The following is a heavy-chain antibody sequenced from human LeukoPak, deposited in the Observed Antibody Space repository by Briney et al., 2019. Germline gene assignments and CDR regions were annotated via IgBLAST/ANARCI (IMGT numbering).Heavy chain of an antibody. CDR2: IYYSGST. V-gene: IGHV4-39*01. D-gene: IGHD3-3*01. CDR3: ARLIGPVLRFLEWYEGYSYYFDY. Sequence: PSGTLSLTCTVSGGSISSSSYYWGWIRQPPGKGLEWIGSIYYSGSTYSNPSRKSRVTISVDTSKNQFSLQLSSVTAADTAVYYCARLIGPVLRFLEWYEGYSYYFDYWGQGTLVTVSS. J-gene: IGHJ4*02. CDR1: GGSISSSSYY.